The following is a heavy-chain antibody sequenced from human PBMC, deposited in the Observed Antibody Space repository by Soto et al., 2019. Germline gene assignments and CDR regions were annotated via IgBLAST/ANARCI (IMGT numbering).Heavy chain of an antibody. CDR1: GYTFTGDG. CDR3: ARDLAAGNCDY. V-gene: IGHV1-18*01. Sequence: GASVQGACKGSGYTFTGDGISWVRQAPGQGLEWMGWISAYNGNTNYAQKLQGRVTMTTDTSTSTAYMELRSLRSDDTAMYYCARDLAAGNCDYWGQGTLVTVSS. J-gene: IGHJ4*02. D-gene: IGHD6-13*01. CDR2: ISAYNGNT.